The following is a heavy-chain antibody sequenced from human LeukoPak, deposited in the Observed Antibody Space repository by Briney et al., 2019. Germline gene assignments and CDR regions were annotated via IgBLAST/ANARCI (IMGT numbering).Heavy chain of an antibody. D-gene: IGHD6-6*01. Sequence: GGSLRLSCAASGFTFSSYDMHWVRQATGKGLEWVSANGTAGDTYYPGSVKGRFTISRENAKNSLYLQMNSLRAGDTAVYYCARARQGWYFDYWGQGTLVTVSS. CDR3: ARARQGWYFDY. CDR2: NGTAGDT. J-gene: IGHJ4*02. CDR1: GFTFSSYD. V-gene: IGHV3-13*01.